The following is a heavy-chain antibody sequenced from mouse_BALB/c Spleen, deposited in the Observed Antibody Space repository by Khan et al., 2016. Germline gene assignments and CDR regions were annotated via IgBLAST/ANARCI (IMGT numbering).Heavy chain of an antibody. J-gene: IGHJ2*01. V-gene: IGHV1S136*01. CDR2: VNPYTGGT. Sequence: VRLQQSGPVLVKPGTSVKMSCKASGYTFTPYIIHWAKQKPGQGLEWIGYVNPYTGGTQYNEKFKHKATLTSDKSSSTAYMDLSSLTSDDSAVYYCASGDDWGQGTTLTVSS. CDR3: ASGDD. CDR1: GYTFTPYI.